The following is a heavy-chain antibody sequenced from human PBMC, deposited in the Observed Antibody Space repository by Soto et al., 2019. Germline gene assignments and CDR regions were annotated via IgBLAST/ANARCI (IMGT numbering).Heavy chain of an antibody. CDR3: ARLHGYCISSSCHGHYAMDV. J-gene: IGHJ6*02. V-gene: IGHV4-39*01. Sequence: QLQLQESGPGLVKPSETLSLTCTVSSAPVSSSTYTWGWIRQPPGKGLEWIGSIYYSGSTYYNPALKSRVPDSVDTSKNQSSLKVTSVPAADTAVYYCARLHGYCISSSCHGHYAMDVWGHGTTVTVSS. CDR1: SAPVSSSTYT. D-gene: IGHD2-2*01. CDR2: IYYSGST.